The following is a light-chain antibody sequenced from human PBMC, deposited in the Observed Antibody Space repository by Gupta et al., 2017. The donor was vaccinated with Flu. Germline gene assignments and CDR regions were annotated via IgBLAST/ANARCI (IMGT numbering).Light chain of an antibody. CDR2: EVS. V-gene: IGLV2-18*02. J-gene: IGLJ1*01. CDR3: SSYTSSYTYV. Sequence: QSALTQPPSVSGSPGQSVTISCTGTSSDIGTYNRVSWYQQPPGTAPKLIIYEVSNRPSGVPDRFSGSKSGNTASLTISGLQGDDEADYYCSSYTSSYTYVFGTGTKVTVL. CDR1: SSDIGTYNR.